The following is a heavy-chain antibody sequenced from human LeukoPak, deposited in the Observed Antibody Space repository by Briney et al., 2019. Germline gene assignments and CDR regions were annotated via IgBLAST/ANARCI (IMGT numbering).Heavy chain of an antibody. J-gene: IGHJ4*02. V-gene: IGHV3-7*01. CDR3: ARVGGRGGYYFDY. D-gene: IGHD3-16*01. CDR1: AFTFSSYW. Sequence: GGSLRLSCAASAFTFSSYWMSWVRQAPGKGLEWVANIKQDGSEKYYVDSVKGRFTISRDNAKNSLYLQMNSLRAEDTAVYYCARVGGRGGYYFDYWGQGTLVTVSS. CDR2: IKQDGSEK.